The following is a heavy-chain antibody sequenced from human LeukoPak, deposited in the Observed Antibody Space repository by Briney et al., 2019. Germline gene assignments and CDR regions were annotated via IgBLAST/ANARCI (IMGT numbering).Heavy chain of an antibody. J-gene: IGHJ4*02. Sequence: GGSLRLSCEASGFTLSNVWMNWVRQAPGKGREWIGRIKTKTDGGTTEYAAPVKGRFTISRDDSKNTVYLQMNSLKTEDTALYYCVTRVKSTGDYWGQGTLVTVSS. CDR3: VTRVKSTGDY. V-gene: IGHV3-15*01. D-gene: IGHD1-1*01. CDR1: GFTLSNVW. CDR2: IKTKTDGGTT.